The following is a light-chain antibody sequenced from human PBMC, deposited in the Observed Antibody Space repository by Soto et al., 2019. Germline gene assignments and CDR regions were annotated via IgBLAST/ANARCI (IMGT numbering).Light chain of an antibody. Sequence: DIQMTQSPSSVSASVGDRVRITCRASQGISSWLAWYQKKPGKDPKLLIYAASSLQSGVPSRFSGSGSGTDFNLTISRLQTEEFATYDCQQANSFTITFGQGTRLEIK. CDR2: AAS. J-gene: IGKJ5*01. CDR1: QGISSW. CDR3: QQANSFTIT. V-gene: IGKV1-12*01.